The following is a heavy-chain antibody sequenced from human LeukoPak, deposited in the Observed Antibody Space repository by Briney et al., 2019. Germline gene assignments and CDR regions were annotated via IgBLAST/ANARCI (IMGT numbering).Heavy chain of an antibody. Sequence: GGSLRLSCGASGSSFNVYSMSWVRQAPGTGLEWIAYITSSGRAIHYADSVKGRFTISRDNAKDSLYLQMNSLRVEDTAVYDCARVAVEMDHDYCGQGTLVTVAS. J-gene: IGHJ4*02. CDR1: GSSFNVYS. V-gene: IGHV3-48*01. CDR2: ITSSGRAI. CDR3: ARVAVEMDHDY. D-gene: IGHD5-24*01.